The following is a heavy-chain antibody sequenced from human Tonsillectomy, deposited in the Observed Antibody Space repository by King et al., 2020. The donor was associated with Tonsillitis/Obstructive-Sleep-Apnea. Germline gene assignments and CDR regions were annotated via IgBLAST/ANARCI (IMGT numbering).Heavy chain of an antibody. J-gene: IGHJ4*02. V-gene: IGHV4-59*08. CDR1: GGSISSYY. CDR3: ARRGKTAGFDY. CDR2: IYYSGST. D-gene: IGHD4-23*01. Sequence: QLQESGPGLVKPSETLSLTCTVSGGSISSYYGSWIRQPPGKGLEWMGYIYYSGSTNYNPSLKIRVTISVDTSKNQFSLKLSSVTAADTAVYYCARRGKTAGFDYWGQGTLVTVSS.